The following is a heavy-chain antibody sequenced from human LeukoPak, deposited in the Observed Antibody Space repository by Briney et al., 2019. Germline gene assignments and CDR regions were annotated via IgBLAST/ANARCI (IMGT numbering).Heavy chain of an antibody. D-gene: IGHD3-10*02. Sequence: SETLSLTCTVSGGSISSSSYYRGWIRQPPGKGLEWIGSIYYSGSTYYNPSLKSRVTISVDTSKNQFSLKLSSVTAADTAVYYCARLTTMSRLFDIWGQGTMVTVSS. V-gene: IGHV4-39*01. CDR2: IYYSGST. CDR3: ARLTTMSRLFDI. J-gene: IGHJ3*02. CDR1: GGSISSSSYY.